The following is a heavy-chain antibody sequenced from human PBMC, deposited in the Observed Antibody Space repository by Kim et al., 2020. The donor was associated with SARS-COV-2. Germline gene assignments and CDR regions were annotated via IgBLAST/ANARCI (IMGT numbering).Heavy chain of an antibody. D-gene: IGHD3-10*01. CDR2: INHSGST. Sequence: SETLSLTCAVYGGSFSGYYWSWIRQPPGKGLEWIGEINHSGSTNYNPSLKSRVTISVDTSKNQFSLKLSSVTAADTAVYYCARRWYYYGSGSSYKAWYFDLWGRGTLVTVSS. CDR1: GGSFSGYY. V-gene: IGHV4-34*01. J-gene: IGHJ2*01. CDR3: ARRWYYYGSGSSYKAWYFDL.